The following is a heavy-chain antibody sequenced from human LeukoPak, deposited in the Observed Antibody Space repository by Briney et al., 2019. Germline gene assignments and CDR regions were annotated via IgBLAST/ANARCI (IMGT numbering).Heavy chain of an antibody. CDR2: INPNSGGT. CDR1: GYTFTGYY. CDR3: ARLASDIVVVPAAV. J-gene: IGHJ4*02. Sequence: ASVKVSCKASGYTFTGYYMHWVRQAPGQGLEWMGWINPNSGGTNHAQKFQGRVTMTRDTSISTAYMELSRLRSDDTAVYYCARLASDIVVVPAAVWGQGTLVTVSS. D-gene: IGHD2-2*01. V-gene: IGHV1-2*02.